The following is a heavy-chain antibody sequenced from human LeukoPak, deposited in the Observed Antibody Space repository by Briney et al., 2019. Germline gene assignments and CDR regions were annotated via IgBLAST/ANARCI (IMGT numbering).Heavy chain of an antibody. Sequence: SETLSLTCTVSGGSISSYYWSWIRQPPGKGLEWIGYIYYSGSTNYNPSLKSRVTISVDTSKNQFSLKLSSVTAADTAVYYCAIVTEGYFDYWGQGTLVTVSS. V-gene: IGHV4-59*08. CDR3: AIVTEGYFDY. J-gene: IGHJ4*02. CDR1: GGSISSYY. CDR2: IYYSGST.